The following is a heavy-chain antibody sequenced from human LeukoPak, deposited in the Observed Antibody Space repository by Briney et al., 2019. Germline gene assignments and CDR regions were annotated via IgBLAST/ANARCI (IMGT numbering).Heavy chain of an antibody. CDR1: GFTFSSYA. CDR2: IKQDGSEK. Sequence: GGSLRLSCAASGFTFSSYAMSWVRQAPGKGLEWVANIKQDGSEKYYVDSVKGRFTISRDNAKNSLYLQMNSLRAEDTAVYYCAREGGSYTTSPFDYWGQGTLVTVSS. CDR3: AREGGSYTTSPFDY. V-gene: IGHV3-7*01. D-gene: IGHD1-26*01. J-gene: IGHJ4*02.